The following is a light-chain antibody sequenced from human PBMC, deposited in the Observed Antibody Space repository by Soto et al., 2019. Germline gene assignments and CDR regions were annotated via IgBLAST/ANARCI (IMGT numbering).Light chain of an antibody. J-gene: IGKJ2*01. CDR1: QSVSRSY. CDR3: QQYGSAPPYT. V-gene: IGKV3-20*01. Sequence: EIVLTQSPATLSLSPGERATLSCRASQSVSRSYLAWYQQKPGQAPRLLIYGASSRATGIPDRFSGSGSGTDCTLTISRLEPEDFAVYYCQQYGSAPPYTCGHGTKLEIK. CDR2: GAS.